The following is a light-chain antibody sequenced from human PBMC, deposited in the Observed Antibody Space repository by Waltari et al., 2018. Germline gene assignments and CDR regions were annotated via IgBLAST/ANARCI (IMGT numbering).Light chain of an antibody. CDR1: SSPIGAGYY. CDR3: QSYDSSLGGSV. Sequence: QSVLTQPPSLSAAPGQRVTISCTGRSSPIGAGYYVNWYQQLPGKAPKLLIHGNSNRPSGVPDRISGSKSGTSASLAITGLQAEDEADYYCQSYDSSLGGSVFGGGTKLTVL. J-gene: IGLJ2*01. V-gene: IGLV1-40*01. CDR2: GNS.